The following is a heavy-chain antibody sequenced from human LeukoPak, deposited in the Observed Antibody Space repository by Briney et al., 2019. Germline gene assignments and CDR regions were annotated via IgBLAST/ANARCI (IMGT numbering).Heavy chain of an antibody. J-gene: IGHJ4*02. CDR3: ARDPVVGVLGGYYFDY. D-gene: IGHD1-26*01. V-gene: IGHV3-21*01. CDR2: ISSGSSYI. CDR1: GFTFSSYS. Sequence: KAGGSLRLSCAASGFTFSSYSMNWVPQAPGKGLEWVASISSGSSYIYYADSVKGRFTIYRDNHNNSLYLQMNSLRAEDTAVYYCARDPVVGVLGGYYFDYWGQGTLVTVSP.